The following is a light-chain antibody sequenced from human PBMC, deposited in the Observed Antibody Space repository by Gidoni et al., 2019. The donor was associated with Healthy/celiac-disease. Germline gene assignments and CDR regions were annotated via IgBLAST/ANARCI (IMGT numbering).Light chain of an antibody. J-gene: IGKJ1*01. CDR2: WAS. CDR1: QSVLYSSNNKNY. V-gene: IGKV4-1*01. Sequence: DIVMTQSPHSLAVSLGERATINCKSSQSVLYSSNNKNYLAGYQQKPGQPPKLLIYWASTRESGVPDRFSGSGSGTDFTLTISSLQAEDVAVYYCQQYYSTWTFGQGTKVEIK. CDR3: QQYYSTWT.